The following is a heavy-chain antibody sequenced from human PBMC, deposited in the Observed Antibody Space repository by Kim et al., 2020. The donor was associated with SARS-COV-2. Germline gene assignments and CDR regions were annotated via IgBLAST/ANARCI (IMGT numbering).Heavy chain of an antibody. Sequence: SVKGRFTISRDNAKNTLYLQMNSLRAEDTAVYYCARDLDSVIVPLDAFDIWGQGTMVTVSS. D-gene: IGHD3-22*01. CDR3: ARDLDSVIVPLDAFDI. J-gene: IGHJ3*02. V-gene: IGHV3-74*01.